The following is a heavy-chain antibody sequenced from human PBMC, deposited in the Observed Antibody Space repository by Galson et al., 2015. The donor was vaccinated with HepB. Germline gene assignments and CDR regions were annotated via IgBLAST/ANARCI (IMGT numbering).Heavy chain of an antibody. Sequence: SVKVSCKASGSTFTSYDINWVRQATGQGLEWMGWMNPNSGNTGYAQKFQGRVTMTRNTSISTAYMELSSLRSEDTAVYYCARGRYCTSGACPYYFDNWGQGTLVTVSS. D-gene: IGHD2-8*01. CDR1: GSTFTSYD. V-gene: IGHV1-8*01. CDR2: MNPNSGNT. J-gene: IGHJ4*02. CDR3: ARGRYCTSGACPYYFDN.